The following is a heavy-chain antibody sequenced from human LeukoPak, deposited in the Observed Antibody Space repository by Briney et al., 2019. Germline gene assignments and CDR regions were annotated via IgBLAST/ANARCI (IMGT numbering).Heavy chain of an antibody. Sequence: PGGSLRLSCAASGFTFSTYAMHWVRQAPGKGLEWVAVIFHDGSNKYYADSVKGRFTISRDNSKNTLYLQMNSLRAEDTAVYYCARDQTPVTMVRGGGMDVWGKGTTVTVSS. J-gene: IGHJ6*04. V-gene: IGHV3-30*04. CDR1: GFTFSTYA. CDR3: ARDQTPVTMVRGGGMDV. D-gene: IGHD3-10*01. CDR2: IFHDGSNK.